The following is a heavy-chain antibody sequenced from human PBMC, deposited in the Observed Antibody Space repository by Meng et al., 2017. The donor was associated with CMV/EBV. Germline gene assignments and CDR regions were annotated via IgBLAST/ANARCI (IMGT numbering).Heavy chain of an antibody. CDR2: INHSGST. D-gene: IGHD3-3*01. V-gene: IGHV4-34*01. Sequence: SETLSLTCAVYGGSFSGYYWSWIRQPPGTGLEWIGEINHSGSTNYNPSLKIRVTISVETSKNKFSLKLSSVTAADTAVYYCARGMSGRYGYYYYYYGMDVWGQGTTVTVSS. CDR3: ARGMSGRYGYYYYYYGMDV. CDR1: GGSFSGYY. J-gene: IGHJ6*02.